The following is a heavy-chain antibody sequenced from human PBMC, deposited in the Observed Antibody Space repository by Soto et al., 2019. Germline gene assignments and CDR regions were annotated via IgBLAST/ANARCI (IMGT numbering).Heavy chain of an antibody. V-gene: IGHV3-23*01. D-gene: IGHD6-6*01. CDR2: ISGSGGST. Sequence: GGSLRLSCAASGFTFSSYAMSWVRQAPGKGLEWVSAISGSGGSTYYADSVKGRFTISRDNSKNTLYLQMNSLRAEDTAVYYCAKGSKIAARPGPSAFDIWGQGTMVTVSS. CDR3: AKGSKIAARPGPSAFDI. J-gene: IGHJ3*02. CDR1: GFTFSSYA.